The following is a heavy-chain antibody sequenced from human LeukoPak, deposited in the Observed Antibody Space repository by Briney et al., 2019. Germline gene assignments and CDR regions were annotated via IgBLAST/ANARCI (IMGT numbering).Heavy chain of an antibody. Sequence: QSGGSLRLSCAASGFTFSSYEMDWVRQAPGKGLECVSYISSSGSTIYYADSVKGRFTISRANAKNSLYLQMNSLRAEDTAVYYCARVDSSGWYLVWGQGTLVTVSS. CDR3: ARVDSSGWYLV. CDR2: ISSSGSTI. J-gene: IGHJ4*02. D-gene: IGHD6-19*01. CDR1: GFTFSSYE. V-gene: IGHV3-48*03.